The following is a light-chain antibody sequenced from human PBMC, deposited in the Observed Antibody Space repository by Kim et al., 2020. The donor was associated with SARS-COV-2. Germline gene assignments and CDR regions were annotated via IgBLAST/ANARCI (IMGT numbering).Light chain of an antibody. V-gene: IGLV2-14*03. CDR1: SSDVCGYNY. J-gene: IGLJ2*01. Sequence: GQSITISCTGTSSDVCGYNYVAWFQQHPGKAPKLMIYDVDNRPSGVSNRFSGSKSGNTASLTISWLQAEDEADYYCSSYTSSDTLVFGGGTQLTVL. CDR3: SSYTSSDTLV. CDR2: DVD.